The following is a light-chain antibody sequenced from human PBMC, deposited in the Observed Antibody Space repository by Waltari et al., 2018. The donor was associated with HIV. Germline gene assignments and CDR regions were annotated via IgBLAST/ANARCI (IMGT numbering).Light chain of an antibody. J-gene: IGLJ2*01. CDR3: SSYTTRSTVL. CDR2: EVK. Sequence: QSALTQPPSVSGSPGQSVTISCSGTSRDVGSFNRVSCYQQPPGTASKLMIDEVKNRPPWVPDRFSGSKSGNTASQTLSRLQPVDVSDYYCSSYTTRSTVLFGGGTKLTVL. CDR1: SRDVGSFNR. V-gene: IGLV2-18*02.